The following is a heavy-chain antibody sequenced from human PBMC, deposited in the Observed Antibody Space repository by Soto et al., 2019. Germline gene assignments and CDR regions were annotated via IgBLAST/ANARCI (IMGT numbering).Heavy chain of an antibody. CDR1: NGSVSSDPFY. V-gene: IGHV4-31*03. Sequence: PSETLSLTCTVSNGSVSSDPFYWTWICQHPGTGLEWIGYVYYRGNTYYNPSLKSRVTITVDTAKNQFSLNLRSVTAADTAMYFCARRERYYGSPGWFDPWGPGTLVTVS. CDR2: VYYRGNT. CDR3: ARRERYYGSPGWFDP. D-gene: IGHD3-10*01. J-gene: IGHJ5*02.